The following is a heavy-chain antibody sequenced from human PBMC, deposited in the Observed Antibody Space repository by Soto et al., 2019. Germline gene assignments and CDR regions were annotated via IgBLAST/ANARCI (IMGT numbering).Heavy chain of an antibody. CDR1: RFTFSGYG. CDR3: AKSGRVYFDCDCQYYFCY. J-gene: IGHJ4*01. D-gene: IGHD2-21*02. Sequence: QVQLVESGGGVVQPGRSLRLSCAASRFTFSGYGMHWVRQAPGKGLERVAGISYDGSNKFYADSGKGRFPISRDNSKNPVYLHVSSFGSEDTPVYYCAKSGRVYFDCDCQYYFCYWGHRSLVAV. CDR2: ISYDGSNK. V-gene: IGHV3-30*18.